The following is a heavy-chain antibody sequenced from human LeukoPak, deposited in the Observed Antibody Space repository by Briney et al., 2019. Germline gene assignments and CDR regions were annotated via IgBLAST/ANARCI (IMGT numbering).Heavy chain of an antibody. D-gene: IGHD2-8*01. V-gene: IGHV4-39*01. J-gene: IGHJ5*01. CDR2: IYYSGST. CDR1: GGSISSSSYY. CDR3: ARSNGFAAIDS. Sequence: SETLSLTCTVSGGSISSSSYYWGWLRQPPGKGLEWIGSIYYSGSTYYNPSLKSRVTISVDTSKNQFSLKLSSVTAADTAVYYCARSNGFAAIDSWAHGIMVTVSS.